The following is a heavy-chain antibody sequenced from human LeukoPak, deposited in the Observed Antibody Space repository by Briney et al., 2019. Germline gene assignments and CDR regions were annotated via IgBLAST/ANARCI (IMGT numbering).Heavy chain of an antibody. J-gene: IGHJ4*02. CDR3: ARDGYDSSGYYAY. Sequence: PGGSLRLSCAASGFTFSSYGMHWVRQAPGKGLEWVSSISSSSSYIYYADSVKGRFTISRDNAKNSLYLQMNSLRAEDTAVYYCARDGYDSSGYYAYWGQGTLVTVSS. CDR1: GFTFSSYG. CDR2: ISSSSSYI. V-gene: IGHV3-21*01. D-gene: IGHD3-22*01.